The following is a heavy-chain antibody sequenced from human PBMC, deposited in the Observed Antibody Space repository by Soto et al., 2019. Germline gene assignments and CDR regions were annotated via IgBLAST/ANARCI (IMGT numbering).Heavy chain of an antibody. Sequence: GGSLRLSCAASGFTFSSYAMHWVRQAPGKGLEWVANIKQDGSEKWYVDSVKGRFTMSRDNAKNSLYLQMTSLRSEDTAVYYCARDKDRLQLGGNYYYGMDVWGQGTTVTVSS. J-gene: IGHJ6*02. CDR3: ARDKDRLQLGGNYYYGMDV. CDR2: IKQDGSEK. CDR1: GFTFSSYA. V-gene: IGHV3-7*05. D-gene: IGHD5-12*01.